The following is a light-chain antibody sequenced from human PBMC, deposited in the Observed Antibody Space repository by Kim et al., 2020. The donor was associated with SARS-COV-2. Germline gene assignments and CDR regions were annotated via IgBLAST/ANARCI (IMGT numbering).Light chain of an antibody. CDR3: SSYTRSKTWV. J-gene: IGLJ3*02. CDR2: DVT. V-gene: IGLV2-14*03. Sequence: GQSITISCTGTNSDIGVYNYVSWYQQHPGKAPKLMIFDVTERPSGVSNRFSGSKSGNTASLTISGLQAEDESDYYCSSYTRSKTWVFGGGTQLTVL. CDR1: NSDIGVYNY.